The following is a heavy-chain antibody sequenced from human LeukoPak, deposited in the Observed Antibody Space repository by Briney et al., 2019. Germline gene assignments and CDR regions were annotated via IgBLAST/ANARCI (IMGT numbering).Heavy chain of an antibody. CDR2: IDPDTGGT. V-gene: IGHV1-2*02. Sequence: ASVKVSCKASGYTFTSYGISWVRQAPGQGLEWMGWIDPDTGGTEYAQKFQGRVTMTRDTSINTAYMELNSLRSDDTALYYCARSRPWLIWFDPWGQGTLVTVSS. J-gene: IGHJ5*02. D-gene: IGHD5-12*01. CDR1: GYTFTSYG. CDR3: ARSRPWLIWFDP.